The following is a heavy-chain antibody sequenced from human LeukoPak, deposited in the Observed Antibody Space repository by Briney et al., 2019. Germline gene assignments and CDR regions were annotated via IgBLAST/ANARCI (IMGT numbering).Heavy chain of an antibody. CDR3: AKGSVQWELYDY. CDR1: GFTFNSYA. CDR2: IVGDTVT. D-gene: IGHD4-23*01. V-gene: IGHV3-23*01. J-gene: IGHJ4*02. Sequence: GGSLRLSCAASGFTFNSYAMSWVRQAPGKGLEWVSAIVGDTVTFYTDSVKGRFTISRDNSKNTLYLQMNGLRAEDTAIYYCAKGSVQWELYDYWGQGTLVTVSS.